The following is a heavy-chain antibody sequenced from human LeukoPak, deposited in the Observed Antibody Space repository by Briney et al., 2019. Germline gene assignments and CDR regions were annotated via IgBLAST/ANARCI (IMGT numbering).Heavy chain of an antibody. CDR2: IYYGGST. CDR3: ARVWFGELSLYYFDY. V-gene: IGHV4-30-4*01. D-gene: IGHD3-10*01. J-gene: IGHJ4*02. CDR1: GGSISSGDYY. Sequence: SQTLSLTCTVSGGSISSGDYYWSWIRQPPGKGLEWIGYIYYGGSTYYNPSLKSRITISVDTSKNQFSLKLSSVTAGDTAVYYCARVWFGELSLYYFDYWGQGTLVTVSS.